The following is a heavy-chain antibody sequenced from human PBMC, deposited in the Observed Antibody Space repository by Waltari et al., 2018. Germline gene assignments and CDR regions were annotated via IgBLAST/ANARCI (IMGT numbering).Heavy chain of an antibody. CDR1: GLNININY. J-gene: IGHJ6*02. CDR3: ARDHHVLRFSYGLDV. CDR2: IYSGGNT. V-gene: IGHV3-66*01. D-gene: IGHD3-3*01. Sequence: EEQLVESGGGLVQPGGSLRLSCAVSGLNININYMSWVHQAPGKGLEWVSVIYSGGNTYYADSVKGRFIISRDTSKNTLYLQMNSLRAEDTAIYYCARDHHVLRFSYGLDVWGQGTTVTVSS.